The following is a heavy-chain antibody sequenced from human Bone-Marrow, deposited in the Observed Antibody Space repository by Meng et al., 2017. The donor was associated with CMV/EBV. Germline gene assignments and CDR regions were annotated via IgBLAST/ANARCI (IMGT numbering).Heavy chain of an antibody. CDR3: ARQPRYQLPVD. CDR2: IYHSGST. CDR1: GYSISSGYY. J-gene: IGHJ4*02. V-gene: IGHV4-38-2*02. D-gene: IGHD2-2*01. Sequence: SETLSLTCTVSGYSISSGYYWGWIRQPPGKGLEWIGSIYHSGSTYYSPSLKSRVTISVDTSKNQFSLKLSSVTAADTAVYYCARQPRYQLPVDWGQGTLVTVSS.